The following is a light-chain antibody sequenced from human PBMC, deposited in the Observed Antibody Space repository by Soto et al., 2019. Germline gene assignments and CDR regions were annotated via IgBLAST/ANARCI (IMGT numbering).Light chain of an antibody. J-gene: IGKJ1*01. Sequence: IVLTQSPGTLSLSPGERATLSCRASQSVSSSYLAWYQQKPGQAPRLLIYGASSRATGIPDRFSGSGSGTDFTLTISRLEPDDFAVYYCQQYGSSPVTFGQGTKVAIK. CDR2: GAS. V-gene: IGKV3-20*01. CDR3: QQYGSSPVT. CDR1: QSVSSSY.